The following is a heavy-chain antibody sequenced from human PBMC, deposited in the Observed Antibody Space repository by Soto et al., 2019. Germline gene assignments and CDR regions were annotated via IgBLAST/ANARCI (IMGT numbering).Heavy chain of an antibody. D-gene: IGHD1-20*01. CDR1: GGSISSGGYY. CDR3: ARDGITWFDP. J-gene: IGHJ5*02. V-gene: IGHV4-31*03. CDR2: IYYSGST. Sequence: SETLSLTCTVSGGSISSGGYYWSCIRQHPGKGLEWIGYIYYSGSTYYNPSLKSRVTISVDTSKDQFSLKLSSVTAADTAVYYCARDGITWFDPWGQGTLVTVSS.